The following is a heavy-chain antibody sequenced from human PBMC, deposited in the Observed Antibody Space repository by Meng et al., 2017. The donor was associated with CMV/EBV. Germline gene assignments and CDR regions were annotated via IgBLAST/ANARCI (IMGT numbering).Heavy chain of an antibody. J-gene: IGHJ6*02. D-gene: IGHD6-13*01. V-gene: IGHV1-2*02. CDR3: ARDAVGAYSGSWYVPNYYYYGMDV. Sequence: ASVKVSCKASGYTFTGYYMHWARQAPGQGLEWMGWINPNSGGTNYAQKFQGRVTMTRDTSISTAYMELSRLRSDDTAVYYCARDAVGAYSGSWYVPNYYYYGMDVWGQGTTVTSP. CDR1: GYTFTGYY. CDR2: INPNSGGT.